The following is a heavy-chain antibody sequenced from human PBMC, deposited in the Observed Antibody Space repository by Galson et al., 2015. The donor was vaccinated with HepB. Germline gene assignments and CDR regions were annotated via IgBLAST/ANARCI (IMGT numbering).Heavy chain of an antibody. V-gene: IGHV3-33*08. CDR2: IWYDGSIE. CDR1: GFTFGSQP. CDR3: ARERVYGAISVTADC. D-gene: IGHD4-23*01. Sequence: SLRLSCAASGFTFGSQPMSWVRQAPGKGLEWVAVIWYDGSIEYYADSVKGRFTISRDNSKNTLYLQMNKLRVEDTAVYYCARERVYGAISVTADCWGQGTLVTASS. J-gene: IGHJ4*02.